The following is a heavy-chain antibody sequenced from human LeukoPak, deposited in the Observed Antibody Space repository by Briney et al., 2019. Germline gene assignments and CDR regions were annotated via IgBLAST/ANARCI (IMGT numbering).Heavy chain of an antibody. J-gene: IGHJ4*02. CDR3: ARGWDILTGYYGRHFDY. CDR2: ISYDGSNK. Sequence: GRSLRLSCAASGFTFSSYAMHWVRQAPGKGLEWVAVISYDGSNKYYADSVKGRFTISRDNSKNTLYLQMNSLSAEDTAVYYCARGWDILTGYYGRHFDYWGQGTLVTVSS. CDR1: GFTFSSYA. D-gene: IGHD3-9*01. V-gene: IGHV3-30*04.